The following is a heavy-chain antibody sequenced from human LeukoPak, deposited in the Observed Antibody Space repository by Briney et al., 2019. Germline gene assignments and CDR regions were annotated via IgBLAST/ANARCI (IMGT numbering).Heavy chain of an antibody. V-gene: IGHV1-69*04. CDR2: IIPILGIA. CDR1: GGTFSSYA. J-gene: IGHJ5*02. D-gene: IGHD2-21*02. CDR3: ARDLAYCGGDCYSRFDP. Sequence: ASMKVSCKASGGTFSSYAISWVRQAPGQGLEWMGRIIPILGIANYAQKFQGRVTITADKSTSTAYMELSSLRSEDTAVYYCARDLAYCGGDCYSRFDPWGQGTLVTVSS.